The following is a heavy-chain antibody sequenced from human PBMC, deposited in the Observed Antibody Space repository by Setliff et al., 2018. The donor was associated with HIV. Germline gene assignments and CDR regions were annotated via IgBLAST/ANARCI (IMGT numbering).Heavy chain of an antibody. V-gene: IGHV3-48*03. CDR3: ARDFSSSGWRYFDY. CDR2: ISTGGSTI. J-gene: IGHJ4*02. Sequence: PGGSLRLSCAASGFTFSSYEMNWVRQAPGKGLEWVSYISTGGSTIYYADSVRGRFIISKDNAQSSLFLQMNSLRGEDTATYYCARDFSSSGWRYFDYWGQGALVT. CDR1: GFTFSSYE. D-gene: IGHD6-19*01.